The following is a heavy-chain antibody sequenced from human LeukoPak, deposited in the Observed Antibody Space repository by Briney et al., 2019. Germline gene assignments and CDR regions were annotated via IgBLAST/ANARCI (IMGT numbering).Heavy chain of an antibody. D-gene: IGHD4-17*01. CDR2: ISSSGSTI. CDR3: AKSPSDYSDLYFYYYMDV. J-gene: IGHJ6*03. V-gene: IGHV3-48*03. CDR1: GFTFSSYE. Sequence: GGSLRLSCAASGFTFSSYEMNWVRQAPGKGLEWVSYISSSGSTIYYADSVKGRFTISRDNAKNSLYLQMNSLRAEDTAVYYCAKSPSDYSDLYFYYYMDVWGKGATVTVSS.